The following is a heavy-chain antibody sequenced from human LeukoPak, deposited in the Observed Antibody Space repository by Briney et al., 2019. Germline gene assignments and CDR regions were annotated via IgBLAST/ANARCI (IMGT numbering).Heavy chain of an antibody. J-gene: IGHJ4*02. D-gene: IGHD6-13*01. CDR2: ISSSSSYT. Sequence: PGGSLRLSCAASGFTFSTFGMNWVRQAPGKGLEWVSSISSSSSYTYYADSVKGRFTISRDNAKDSIFLQMNSLKADDTAVYYCARSSSHWFDYFDYWGQGALVTVSS. CDR3: ARSSSHWFDYFDY. V-gene: IGHV3-21*01. CDR1: GFTFSTFG.